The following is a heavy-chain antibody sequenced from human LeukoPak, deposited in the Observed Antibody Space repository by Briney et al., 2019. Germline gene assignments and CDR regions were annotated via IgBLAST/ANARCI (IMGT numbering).Heavy chain of an antibody. V-gene: IGHV3-7*04. Sequence: GGSLRLSCAVSGFSFTDFWMSWVRQAPGRGLEWVANIHPEGNEKYHVESVKGRFTISRDNTKNLLFLQMNGLRVEDTAVYYCARGDAFSGDHWGQGTLVTVSS. CDR3: ARGDAFSGDH. CDR2: IHPEGNEK. J-gene: IGHJ4*02. CDR1: GFSFTDFW.